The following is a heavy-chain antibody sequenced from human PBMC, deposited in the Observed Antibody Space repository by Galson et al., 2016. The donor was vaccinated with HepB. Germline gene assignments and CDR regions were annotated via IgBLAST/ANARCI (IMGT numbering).Heavy chain of an antibody. V-gene: IGHV1-69*06. Sequence: SVKVSCKASGGSFNTYAISWLRQAPGQGLEWMGGIIPMFDTAIYAQKFQGRVTITADKSTNTAYMDLSSLRSGDTAVYYCARDRADYYDSSGYSGAFDIWGHGTMVTVSS. CDR2: IIPMFDTA. CDR1: GGSFNTYA. CDR3: ARDRADYYDSSGYSGAFDI. D-gene: IGHD3-22*01. J-gene: IGHJ3*02.